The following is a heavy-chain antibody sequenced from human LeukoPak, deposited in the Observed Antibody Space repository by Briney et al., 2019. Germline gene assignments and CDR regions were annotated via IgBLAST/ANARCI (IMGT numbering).Heavy chain of an antibody. V-gene: IGHV4-34*01. CDR2: INHSGST. D-gene: IGHD6-6*01. CDR1: GGTFCGYY. Sequence: SSETLSLTCAVYGGTFCGYYWSWLRQPPGQGLEWIGEINHSGSTNYNPSLKSRVTISVDTSKNQFSLKLSSVTAADTAVYYCARGSIAARPFDYWGQGTLVTVSS. J-gene: IGHJ4*02. CDR3: ARGSIAARPFDY.